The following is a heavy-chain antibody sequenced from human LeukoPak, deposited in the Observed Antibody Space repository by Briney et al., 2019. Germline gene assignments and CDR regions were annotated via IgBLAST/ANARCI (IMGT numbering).Heavy chain of an antibody. CDR2: IRYDGSDK. D-gene: IGHD7-27*01. Sequence: GGSLRLSCAASGFTFSNYGMHWVRQAPGKGLEWVAFIRYDGSDKYYADSVRGRFTISRDNSKLYLQMNSLRAEDTAVYYCAKDLNWGGRWGQGTLVTVSS. CDR3: AKDLNWGGR. CDR1: GFTFSNYG. J-gene: IGHJ4*02. V-gene: IGHV3-30*02.